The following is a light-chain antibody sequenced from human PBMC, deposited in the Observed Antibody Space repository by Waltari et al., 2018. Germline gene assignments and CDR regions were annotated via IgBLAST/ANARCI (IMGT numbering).Light chain of an antibody. CDR1: QSIDIC. CDR2: AAT. CDR3: QQSYSTRWT. V-gene: IGKV1-39*01. Sequence: DIQMTQSPSSLSASVGDRVTITCRTSQSIDICFHCYQQKAGKAPRLLIYAATHLQNGVPSRFSGSGSETDFTLTISSLQPEDFATYYCQQSYSTRWTFGQGTVVELK. J-gene: IGKJ1*01.